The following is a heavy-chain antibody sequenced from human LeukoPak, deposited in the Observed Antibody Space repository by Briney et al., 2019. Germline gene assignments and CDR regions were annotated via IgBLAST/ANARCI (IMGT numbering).Heavy chain of an antibody. CDR2: ISYSSSTI. CDR1: GFTFSSYS. V-gene: IGHV3-48*01. CDR3: AKGHYYNILTGYSVRRGLDY. D-gene: IGHD3-9*01. Sequence: GGSLRLSCAASGFTFSSYSMNWARQAPGKGLEWVSYISYSSSTIYYADSVKGRFTISRDNAKNSLYLQMNSLRAEDTAMYYCAKGHYYNILTGYSVRRGLDYWGQGTLVTVSS. J-gene: IGHJ4*02.